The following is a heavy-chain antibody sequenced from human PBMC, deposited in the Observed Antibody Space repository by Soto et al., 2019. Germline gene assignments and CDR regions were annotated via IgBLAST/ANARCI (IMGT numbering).Heavy chain of an antibody. V-gene: IGHV2-70*11. CDR3: ARITLAPAYYYYYGMDV. CDR1: GFSLSTSGMC. J-gene: IGHJ6*02. CDR2: IDWDDDK. Sequence: ESGPTLVNPTQTLTLTCTFSGFSLSTSGMCVSWIRQPPGKALEWLARIDWDDDKYYSTSLKTRLTISKDTSKNQVVLTMTNMDPVDTATYYCARITLAPAYYYYYGMDVWGQGTSLTVSS.